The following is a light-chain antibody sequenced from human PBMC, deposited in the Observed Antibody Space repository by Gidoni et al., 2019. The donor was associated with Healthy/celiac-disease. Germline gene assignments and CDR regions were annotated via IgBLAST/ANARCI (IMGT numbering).Light chain of an antibody. J-gene: IGKJ1*01. CDR2: AAS. V-gene: IGKV1-39*01. Sequence: DIQMTQSPSSLSASVGDRVTITCRASQSISSYLNWYQQKPGKAPKLLIYAASSLQSVVPSRFRDSGSGTDFTLTISSLQPEDFATYYCQQSYSTPGTFGQGTKVEIK. CDR3: QQSYSTPGT. CDR1: QSISSY.